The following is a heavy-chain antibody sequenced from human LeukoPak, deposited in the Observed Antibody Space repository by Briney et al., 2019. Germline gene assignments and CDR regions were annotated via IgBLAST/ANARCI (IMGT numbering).Heavy chain of an antibody. CDR2: IYYSGST. CDR3: ARRSSIMGSYLYYFDY. Sequence: SETLSLTCTASGGSISSYYWSWIRQPPGKGLEWIGYIYYSGSTNYNPSLKSRVTISVDTSKNQFSLKLSSVTAADTAVYYCARRSSIMGSYLYYFDYWGQGTLVTVSS. CDR1: GGSISSYY. V-gene: IGHV4-59*01. D-gene: IGHD1-26*01. J-gene: IGHJ4*02.